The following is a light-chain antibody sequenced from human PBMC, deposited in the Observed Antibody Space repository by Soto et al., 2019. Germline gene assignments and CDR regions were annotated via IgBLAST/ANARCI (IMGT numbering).Light chain of an antibody. CDR2: AAS. Sequence: DIQLTQSPSFLSASVGDRVTITCRASQGISSYLAWYQQKPGKAPKLLIYAASTLQSGVPSRFSGSGSGTEFTLTISSLQPEDFATYYCQQLNSYPRTFGQGTRLEFK. V-gene: IGKV1-9*01. CDR3: QQLNSYPRT. J-gene: IGKJ5*01. CDR1: QGISSY.